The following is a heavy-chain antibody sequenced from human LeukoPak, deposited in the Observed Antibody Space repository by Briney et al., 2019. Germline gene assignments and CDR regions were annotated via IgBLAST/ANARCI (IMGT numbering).Heavy chain of an antibody. CDR3: ARIRSGYYSDY. Sequence: QPGGSLRLSCAGSGFTFSNSGMSWVRQAPGKGLEWVSYISSSSSTIYYADSVKGRFTISRDNAENSLFLQMSSLRDEDTAVYYCARIRSGYYSDYWGQGTLVTVSS. J-gene: IGHJ4*02. CDR1: GFTFSNSG. V-gene: IGHV3-48*02. CDR2: ISSSSSTI. D-gene: IGHD3-22*01.